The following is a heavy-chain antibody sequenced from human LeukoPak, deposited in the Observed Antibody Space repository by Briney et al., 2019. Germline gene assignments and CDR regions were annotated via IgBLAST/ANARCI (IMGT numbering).Heavy chain of an antibody. CDR3: ARVGRDDAFDI. CDR2: MNPNSGNT. CDR1: GYTFTSYD. V-gene: IGHV1-8*01. Sequence: ASVKVSCKASGYTFTSYDINWVRQATGQGLEWMGWMNPNSGNTGYVQKFQGRVTMTRHTSISTAYMELSSLRSEDTAVYYCARVGRDDAFDIWGQGTVVTVSS. J-gene: IGHJ3*02.